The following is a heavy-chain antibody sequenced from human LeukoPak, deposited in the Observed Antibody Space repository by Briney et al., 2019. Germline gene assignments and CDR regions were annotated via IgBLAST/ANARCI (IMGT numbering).Heavy chain of an antibody. D-gene: IGHD3-10*01. V-gene: IGHV3-74*01. CDR1: GFTFSSYW. CDR2: INGDGSIT. Sequence: GGSLRLSCAASGFTFSSYWMHWVRQAPGKGLMWVSHINGDGSITRYADSVKGRFTISRDNAKNSLYLQMDSLRAEDTAVYYCARDYKGILVRGPAGGMDVWGQGTTVTVSS. J-gene: IGHJ6*02. CDR3: ARDYKGILVRGPAGGMDV.